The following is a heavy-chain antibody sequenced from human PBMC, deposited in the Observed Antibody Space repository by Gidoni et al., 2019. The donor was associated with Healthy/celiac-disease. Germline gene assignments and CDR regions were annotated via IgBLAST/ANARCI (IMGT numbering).Heavy chain of an antibody. V-gene: IGHV4-4*02. CDR2: IYHSGST. J-gene: IGHJ3*02. CDR1: GGSISSSNW. D-gene: IGHD6-13*01. Sequence: QVPLQESGPGLVKPSGTLSLTCAVSGGSISSSNWWRWVRPPPGKGMEWIGEIYHSGSTNYNPSLKSRVTISVDKSKNQFSLKLSSVTAADTAVYYCASIAAAGINAFDIWGQGTMVTVSS. CDR3: ASIAAAGINAFDI.